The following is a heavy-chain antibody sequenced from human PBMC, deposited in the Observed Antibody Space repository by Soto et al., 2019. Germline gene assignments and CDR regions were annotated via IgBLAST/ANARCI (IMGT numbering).Heavy chain of an antibody. CDR3: GIERYGDNRDLFDY. Sequence: GGTLRLCCPASGFADTIHEMRMVRQAPGKGLECVAVISYDGSNKYYADSVKGRFTISRYNSKNTLYPQMNSLRAEDTAVYYFGIERYGDNRDLFDY. D-gene: IGHD4-17*01. CDR2: ISYDGSNK. V-gene: IGHV3-30*03. CDR1: GFADTIHE. J-gene: IGHJ4*01.